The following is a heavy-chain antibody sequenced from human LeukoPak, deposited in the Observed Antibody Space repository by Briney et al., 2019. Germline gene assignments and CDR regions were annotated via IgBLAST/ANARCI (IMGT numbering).Heavy chain of an antibody. CDR2: ISAYNGNT. CDR3: ARVAGPSSKYYYGSGSSFYYYYGMDV. D-gene: IGHD3-10*01. CDR1: GYTFTSYG. V-gene: IGHV1-18*01. Sequence: ASVKVSCKASGYTFTSYGISWVRQAPGQGLEWMGWISAYNGNTNYAQKFQGRVTITADESTSTAYMELSSLRSEDTAVYYCARVAGPSSKYYYGSGSSFYYYYGMDVWGQGTTVTVSS. J-gene: IGHJ6*02.